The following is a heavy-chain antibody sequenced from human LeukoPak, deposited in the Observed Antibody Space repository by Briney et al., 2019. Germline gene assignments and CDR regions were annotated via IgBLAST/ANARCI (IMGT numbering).Heavy chain of an antibody. CDR1: GGSISSYY. CDR3: ARDGYYYDGSGYYYFDAFDI. CDR2: IYYSGST. Sequence: SETLSLTCTVSGGSISSYYWSWIRQPPGKGLEWIGYIYYSGSTNYNPSLKSRVTISVDTSKNQFSLKLSSVTAADTAVYYCARDGYYYDGSGYYYFDAFDIWGQGTMVTVSS. J-gene: IGHJ3*02. V-gene: IGHV4-59*01. D-gene: IGHD3-22*01.